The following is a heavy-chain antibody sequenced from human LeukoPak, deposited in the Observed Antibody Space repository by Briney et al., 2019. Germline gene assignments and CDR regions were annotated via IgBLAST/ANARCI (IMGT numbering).Heavy chain of an antibody. J-gene: IGHJ4*02. CDR2: IKEDGSEI. Sequence: PGGSLRLSCEASAFTFSSYWMSWVRQAPGKGLEWGANIKEDGSEINSVASVKGRFTISRDNAKNSLFLQMNSLRVEDTAVYYCARDRGYSSFDYWGQGTLVTVSS. CDR1: AFTFSSYW. D-gene: IGHD4-23*01. CDR3: ARDRGYSSFDY. V-gene: IGHV3-7*01.